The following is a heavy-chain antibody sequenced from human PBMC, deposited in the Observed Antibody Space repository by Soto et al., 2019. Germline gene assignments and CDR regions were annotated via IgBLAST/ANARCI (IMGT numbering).Heavy chain of an antibody. J-gene: IGHJ4*01. D-gene: IGHD5-12*01. CDR3: ARTRYDYYDYYFDA. Sequence: SETLSLTCTVFGGSISSSSSYWDWIRQSPEKGLEWIGAIYYSGPTYYNPSLKSRVTISVDTSRNQFSLKLTSVTAADTALFFCARTRYDYYDYYFDAWGQGTPVTVSS. CDR1: GGSISSSSSY. CDR2: IYYSGPT. V-gene: IGHV4-39*01.